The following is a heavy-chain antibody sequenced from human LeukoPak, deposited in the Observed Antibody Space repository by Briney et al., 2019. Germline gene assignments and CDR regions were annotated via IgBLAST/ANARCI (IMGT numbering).Heavy chain of an antibody. CDR1: GFTFSSYG. V-gene: IGHV3-33*01. Sequence: PGGSLRLSCAASGFTFSSYGMHWVRQAPGKGLEWVAVIWYDGSNKNYADSVKGRFTISRDNSKSTLYLQMNSLRAEDTAVYYCARDYSSSLDYWGQGTLVTVSS. CDR3: ARDYSSSLDY. CDR2: IWYDGSNK. D-gene: IGHD6-19*01. J-gene: IGHJ4*02.